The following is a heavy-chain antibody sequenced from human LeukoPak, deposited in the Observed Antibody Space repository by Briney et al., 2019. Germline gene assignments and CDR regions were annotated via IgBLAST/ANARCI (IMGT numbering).Heavy chain of an antibody. Sequence: SETLSLTCTVSGGSISSYYWSWIRQPPGKGLEWIGYIYYSGSTYYNPSLKSRVTISVDTSKNQFSLKLSSVTAADTAVYYCARESSTSCYRCGMDVWGQGTTVTVSS. V-gene: IGHV4-30-4*01. D-gene: IGHD2-2*01. J-gene: IGHJ6*02. CDR1: GGSISSYY. CDR2: IYYSGST. CDR3: ARESSTSCYRCGMDV.